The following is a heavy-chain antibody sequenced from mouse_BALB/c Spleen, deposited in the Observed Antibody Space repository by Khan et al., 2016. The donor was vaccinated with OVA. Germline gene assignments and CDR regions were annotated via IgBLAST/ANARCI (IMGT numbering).Heavy chain of an antibody. Sequence: QVRLQQSGAELVRPGASVKMSCKASGYTFTSYTIHWIKLRPGQGLEWIGFINPSNGYTNYNQKFKDKATLTADKSSTTVYMQLSSLTSDDSAVYNCVRDGAYHRNDGWFAYWGQGTLVTVSA. J-gene: IGHJ3*01. CDR2: INPSNGYT. V-gene: IGHV1-4*01. CDR3: VRDGAYHRNDGWFAY. D-gene: IGHD2-14*01. CDR1: GYTFTSYT.